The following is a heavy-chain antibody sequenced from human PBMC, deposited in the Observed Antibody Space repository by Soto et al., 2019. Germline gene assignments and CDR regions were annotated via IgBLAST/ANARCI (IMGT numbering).Heavy chain of an antibody. V-gene: IGHV4-61*01. Sequence: QVQLQESGPGLVQPSETLSLTCTVSGGSVTRGTYYWTWIRQPPGKGLEWIGYIYYSGSTNYNPSLRSRVTISVDTSRNQFSLRLTSVTAADTAVYYCARGGGNYYYYGMDVWGQGTTVTVSS. D-gene: IGHD2-15*01. CDR1: GGSVTRGTYY. CDR3: ARGGGNYYYYGMDV. CDR2: IYYSGST. J-gene: IGHJ6*02.